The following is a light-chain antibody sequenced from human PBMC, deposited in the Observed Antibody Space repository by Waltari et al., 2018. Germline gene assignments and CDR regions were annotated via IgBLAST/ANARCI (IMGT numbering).Light chain of an antibody. CDR3: CSFTSRSTWV. Sequence: SALTQPASVSGSPGQSITISCTGTSSDVGGYNYVSWYQQHPGKVPKLLIFDVSNRPSGVSNRFSGSTSGDTASLTISGLQAEDESDYYCCSFTSRSTWVFGGGTKLTVL. V-gene: IGLV2-14*01. CDR1: SSDVGGYNY. CDR2: DVS. J-gene: IGLJ3*02.